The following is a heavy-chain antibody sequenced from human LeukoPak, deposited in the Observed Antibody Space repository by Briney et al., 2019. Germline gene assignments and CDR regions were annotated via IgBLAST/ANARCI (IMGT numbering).Heavy chain of an antibody. J-gene: IGHJ4*02. D-gene: IGHD2/OR15-2a*01. CDR1: GFTFDDFP. CDR2: VSVDGDTK. CDR3: ASTTVDY. Sequence: GGSLRLSCAASGFTFDDFPMHWVRQQPGKGLEWVSLVSVDGDTKYYADSVRGRFTISRDNSKNTLYLQMSNLRADDTAVYYCASTTVDYWGQGTLVTVSS. V-gene: IGHV3-43*01.